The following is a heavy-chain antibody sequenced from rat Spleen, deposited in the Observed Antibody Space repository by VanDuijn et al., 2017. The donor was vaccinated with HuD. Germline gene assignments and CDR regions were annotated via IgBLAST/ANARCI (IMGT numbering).Heavy chain of an antibody. J-gene: IGHJ2*01. Sequence: EVQLVQSGGGLVQPGRSMKLSCAASGFTFSDFYMAWVRQAPTKGLEGVATISYDGSRTYYRDSVKGRFTISRDNAKSTLYLQLDSLRSEDTATYYCATDTFYDGTYYPGGFDYWGQGVMVTVSS. CDR2: ISYDGSRT. CDR1: GFTFSDFY. V-gene: IGHV5-20*01. CDR3: ATDTFYDGTYYPGGFDY. D-gene: IGHD1-12*02.